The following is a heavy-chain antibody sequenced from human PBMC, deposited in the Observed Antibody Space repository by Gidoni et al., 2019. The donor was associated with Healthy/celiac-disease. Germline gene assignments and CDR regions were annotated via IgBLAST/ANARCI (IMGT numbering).Heavy chain of an antibody. CDR3: ARHAPKSSGWDQKGVDYFDY. Sequence: DGLEWIGSIYYSGSTYYNPSLKSRVTISVDTSKNQFSLKLSSVTAADTAVYYCARHAPKSSGWDQKGVDYFDYWGQGTLVTVSS. CDR2: IYYSGST. J-gene: IGHJ4*02. D-gene: IGHD6-19*01. V-gene: IGHV4-39*01.